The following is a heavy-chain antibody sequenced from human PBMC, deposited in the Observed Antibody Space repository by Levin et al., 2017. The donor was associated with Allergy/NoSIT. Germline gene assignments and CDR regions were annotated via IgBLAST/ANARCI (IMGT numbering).Heavy chain of an antibody. J-gene: IGHJ4*02. CDR1: GLTFSGYG. CDR2: IWHDGNNK. Sequence: GGSLRLSCIASGLTFSGYGMYWLRQAPGKGLEWVAIIWHDGNNKYYGDSVRGRFTISRDDSKNTLFLQMNSLGVEDTAVYYCARDRAWGVGASNGPPPLWGQGTLVTVSS. V-gene: IGHV3-33*01. D-gene: IGHD2-8*01. CDR3: ARDRAWGVGASNGPPPL.